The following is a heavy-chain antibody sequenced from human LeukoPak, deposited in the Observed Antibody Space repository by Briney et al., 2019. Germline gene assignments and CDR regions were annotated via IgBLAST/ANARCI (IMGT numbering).Heavy chain of an antibody. V-gene: IGHV3-23*01. Sequence: GGSLRLSCTGSGFTFGDYSMNWVRQAPGKGLEWVSYISSSGSTIYYADSVKGRFTITRDNSKNMLYLQMNSLRAEDTAVYYCAKRYCGGDCYFDYWGQGTLVTVSS. D-gene: IGHD2-21*02. CDR1: GFTFGDYS. CDR3: AKRYCGGDCYFDY. CDR2: ISSSGSTI. J-gene: IGHJ4*02.